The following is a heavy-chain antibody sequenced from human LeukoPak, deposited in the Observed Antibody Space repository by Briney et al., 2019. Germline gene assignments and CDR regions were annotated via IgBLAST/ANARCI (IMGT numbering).Heavy chain of an antibody. Sequence: PGGSLRLSCAASGFTFSSYAMSWVRQAPGKELEWVGRIKRKADGGPTDYAAPVKGRFTISRDDSKDTLYLRMNSLKTEDTAMYYCTTNDAFDIWGQGTMVTVSS. V-gene: IGHV3-15*01. CDR2: IKRKADGGPT. CDR1: GFTFSSYA. J-gene: IGHJ3*02. CDR3: TTNDAFDI.